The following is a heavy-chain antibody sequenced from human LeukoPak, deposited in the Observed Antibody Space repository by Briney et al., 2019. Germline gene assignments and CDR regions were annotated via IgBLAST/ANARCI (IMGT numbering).Heavy chain of an antibody. CDR1: GFTFSTYG. Sequence: PGGSLRLSCTASGFTFSTYGMSWVRQAPGKGLDWVSGISGSGNTTYYADSVKGRFTISRDNAKNTLYLQMNSLRAEDTAVYYCASQRWLQSSFDYWGQGTLVTVSS. D-gene: IGHD5-24*01. J-gene: IGHJ4*02. CDR2: ISGSGNTT. V-gene: IGHV3-23*01. CDR3: ASQRWLQSSFDY.